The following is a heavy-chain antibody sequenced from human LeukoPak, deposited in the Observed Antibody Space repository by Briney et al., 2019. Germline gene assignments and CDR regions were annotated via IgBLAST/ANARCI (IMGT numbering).Heavy chain of an antibody. CDR2: MNPNSGNT. D-gene: IGHD3-16*02. J-gene: IGHJ4*02. V-gene: IGHV1-8*01. CDR3: ARMSYYDYVWGSYRESKAFTYFDY. Sequence: ASVKVSCKASGYTFTSYDINWVRQATGQGLEWMGWMNPNSGNTGYAQKFQGRVTMTRNTSISTAYMELSSLRSDDTAVYYCARMSYYDYVWGSYRESKAFTYFDYWGQGTLVTVSS. CDR1: GYTFTSYD.